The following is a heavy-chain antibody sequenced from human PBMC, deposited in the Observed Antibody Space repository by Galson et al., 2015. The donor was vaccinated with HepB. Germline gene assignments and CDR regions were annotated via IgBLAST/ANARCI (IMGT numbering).Heavy chain of an antibody. J-gene: IGHJ6*02. CDR1: GGTFSSYA. D-gene: IGHD2-2*01. V-gene: IGHV1-69*13. Sequence: SVKVSCKASGGTFSSYAISWVRQAPGQGLEWMGGIIPIFGTANYAQKFQGRVTITADESTSTAYMELSSLRSEDTAVYYCARVGYCSSTSCYGGRYYGMDVWGQGTTVTVSS. CDR2: IIPIFGTA. CDR3: ARVGYCSSTSCYGGRYYGMDV.